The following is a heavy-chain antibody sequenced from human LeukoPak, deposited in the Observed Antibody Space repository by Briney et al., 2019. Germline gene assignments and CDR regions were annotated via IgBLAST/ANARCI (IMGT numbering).Heavy chain of an antibody. Sequence: GASVKVSCKASGGTFSSYAINWVRQAPGQGLEWMGGIIPIFGAANYAQKFQGRVTITTDESTSTAYMELSSLRSEDTAVYYCATVDYGGNSWGSFFDYWGQGTLVTVSS. CDR2: IIPIFGAA. CDR1: GGTFSSYA. CDR3: ATVDYGGNSWGSFFDY. J-gene: IGHJ4*02. D-gene: IGHD4-23*01. V-gene: IGHV1-69*05.